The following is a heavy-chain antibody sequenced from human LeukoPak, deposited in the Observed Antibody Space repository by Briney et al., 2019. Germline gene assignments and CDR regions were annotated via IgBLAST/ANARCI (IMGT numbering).Heavy chain of an antibody. CDR2: INRSGST. Sequence: SETLSLTCAVNGESLRGHYWSWIRQPPGKGLEWIGEINRSGSTNYNPFLKSRVTISVDTSKNQFSLRINSVTAADTAVYYCARRVGRSGWPRGDWFDPWGQGTLVTVSS. CDR3: ARRVGRSGWPRGDWFDP. V-gene: IGHV4-34*01. J-gene: IGHJ5*02. CDR1: GESLRGHY. D-gene: IGHD6-19*01.